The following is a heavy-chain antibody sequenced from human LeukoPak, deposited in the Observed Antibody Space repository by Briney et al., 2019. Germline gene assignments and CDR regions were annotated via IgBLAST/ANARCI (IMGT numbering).Heavy chain of an antibody. CDR1: GFTFSSYA. Sequence: GGSLRLSCAASGFTFSSYAMHWVRQAPGKGLEYVSAISSNGGSTYYANSVKGRFTISRDNSKNTLYLQMGSLRAEDMAVYYCAREPTVEGFDYWGQGTLVTVSS. D-gene: IGHD4-23*01. CDR3: AREPTVEGFDY. V-gene: IGHV3-64*01. CDR2: ISSNGGST. J-gene: IGHJ4*02.